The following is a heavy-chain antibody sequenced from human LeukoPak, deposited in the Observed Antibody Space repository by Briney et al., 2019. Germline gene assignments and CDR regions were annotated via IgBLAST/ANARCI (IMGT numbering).Heavy chain of an antibody. V-gene: IGHV4-34*01. CDR1: GGSFSGYY. J-gene: IGHJ4*02. CDR2: INHSGST. Sequence: SETPSLTCAVYGGSFSGYYWSWIRQPPGKGLEWIGEINHSGSTNYNPSLKSRVTISVDTSKNQFSLKLSSVTAADTAVYYCARRGPPTPFDYWGQGTLVTVSS. D-gene: IGHD2-15*01. CDR3: ARRGPPTPFDY.